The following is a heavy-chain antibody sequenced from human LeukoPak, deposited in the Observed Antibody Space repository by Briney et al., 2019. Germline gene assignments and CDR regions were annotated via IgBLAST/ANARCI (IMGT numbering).Heavy chain of an antibody. Sequence: SETLSLTCTVSGDSISSYYWSWIRQPPGKGLEWIGYIFHSGSTNYNPSLKSRVTISVDTSKNQFSLKLNSVTAADTAVYYCARGPGPIAVTGHFYYYMDVWGKGTTVTISS. CDR1: GDSISSYY. CDR2: IFHSGST. J-gene: IGHJ6*03. V-gene: IGHV4-59*01. CDR3: ARGPGPIAVTGHFYYYMDV. D-gene: IGHD6-19*01.